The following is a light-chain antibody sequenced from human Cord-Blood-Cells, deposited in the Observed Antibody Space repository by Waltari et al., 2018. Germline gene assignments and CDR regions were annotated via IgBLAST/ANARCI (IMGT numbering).Light chain of an antibody. V-gene: IGLV3-25*03. CDR2: KAS. CDR1: ALPKQY. Sequence: SYELTQPPSVSVSPGQTARITCSGDALPKQYAYWYQQKPGQAPVLVIYKASERPAGIPERFSGSSSGKTVTLTISGVQAEDEADYYCQSADSSGTYYVFGTGTKVTVL. J-gene: IGLJ1*01. CDR3: QSADSSGTYYV.